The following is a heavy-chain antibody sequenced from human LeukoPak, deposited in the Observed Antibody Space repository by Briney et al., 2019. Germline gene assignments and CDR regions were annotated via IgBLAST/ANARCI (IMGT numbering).Heavy chain of an antibody. CDR1: GFTFSSYE. D-gene: IGHD3-16*01. CDR2: IGSSGSTI. J-gene: IGHJ4*02. CDR3: ATFKGYVWGSPLGY. Sequence: PGGSLRLSCAASGFTFSSYEMNWVRQAPGKGLEWVSYIGSSGSTIFYADSVKGRFTISRDNAKNSLYLQMNSLKTEDTAVYYCATFKGYVWGSPLGYWGQGTLVTVSS. V-gene: IGHV3-48*03.